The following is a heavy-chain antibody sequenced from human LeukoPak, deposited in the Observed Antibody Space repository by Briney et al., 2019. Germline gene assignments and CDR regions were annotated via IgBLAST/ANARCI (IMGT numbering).Heavy chain of an antibody. D-gene: IGHD4-23*01. Sequence: GGSLRLSCAASGFTFSSYGMHWVRQAPGKGLEWVAFIRYDGSNKYYADSVKGRFTISRDISKNTLYLQMNSLRAEDTAVYYCARDDSLVTVSPGLGYWGQGTLVTVSS. V-gene: IGHV3-30*02. CDR3: ARDDSLVTVSPGLGY. J-gene: IGHJ4*02. CDR1: GFTFSSYG. CDR2: IRYDGSNK.